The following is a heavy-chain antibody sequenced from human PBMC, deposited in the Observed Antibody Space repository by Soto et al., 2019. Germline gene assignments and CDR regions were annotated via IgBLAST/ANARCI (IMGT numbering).Heavy chain of an antibody. CDR1: GFTFSSYA. CDR2: ISGSGGST. CDR3: AKDLSLGYCTNGVCYPYYYYMDV. V-gene: IGHV3-23*01. D-gene: IGHD2-8*01. J-gene: IGHJ6*03. Sequence: GGSLRLSCAASGFTFSSYAMSWVRQAPGKGLEWVSAISGSGGSTYYADSVKGRFTISRDNSKNTLYLQMNSLRAEDTAVYYCAKDLSLGYCTNGVCYPYYYYMDVWGKGTTVTVSS.